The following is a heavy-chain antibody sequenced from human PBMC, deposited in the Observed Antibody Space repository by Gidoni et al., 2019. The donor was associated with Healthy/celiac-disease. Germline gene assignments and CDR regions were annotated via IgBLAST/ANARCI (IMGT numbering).Heavy chain of an antibody. CDR2: INHSGST. J-gene: IGHJ6*02. V-gene: IGHV4-34*01. D-gene: IGHD6-19*01. Sequence: QVQLQQWGAGLLKPSETLSLTCAVYGGSFSGYYWSWIRQPPGKGLEWIGEINHSGSTNYNPSLKSRVTISVDTSKNQFSLKLSSVTAADTAVYYCGVGWSRFYYYYGMDVWGQGTTVTVSS. CDR3: GVGWSRFYYYYGMDV. CDR1: GGSFSGYY.